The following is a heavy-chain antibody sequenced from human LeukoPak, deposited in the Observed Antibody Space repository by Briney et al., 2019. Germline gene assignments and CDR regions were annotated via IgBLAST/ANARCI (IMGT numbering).Heavy chain of an antibody. CDR2: INTNTGNP. J-gene: IGHJ6*02. Sequence: ASVKVSWKASGYTFTSYAMNWVRQAPGQGLEWMGWINTNTGNPTYAQGFTGRFVFSLDTSVSTAYLQISSLKAEDTAVYYCARDSHYGDYVDYYYYYGMDVWGQGTTVTVSS. V-gene: IGHV7-4-1*02. CDR1: GYTFTSYA. D-gene: IGHD4-17*01. CDR3: ARDSHYGDYVDYYYYYGMDV.